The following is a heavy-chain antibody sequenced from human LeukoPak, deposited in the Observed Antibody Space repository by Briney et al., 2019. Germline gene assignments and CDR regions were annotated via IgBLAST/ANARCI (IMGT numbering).Heavy chain of an antibody. V-gene: IGHV3-7*01. CDR1: GFTFSNYL. J-gene: IGHJ6*03. Sequence: PGGSLRLSCAASGFTFSNYLMNWVRQAPGKGLEWVANIKQDGSEKYYVDSLKGRFTVSRDNAKNSLYLQINSLRVGDTAVYFCARVGAATFYWYYMDVWGKGTTVTVSS. CDR2: IKQDGSEK. D-gene: IGHD2-15*01. CDR3: ARVGAATFYWYYMDV.